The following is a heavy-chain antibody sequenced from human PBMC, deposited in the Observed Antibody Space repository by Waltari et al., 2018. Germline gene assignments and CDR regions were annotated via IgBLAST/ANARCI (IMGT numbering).Heavy chain of an antibody. CDR2: INTNTGNP. CDR3: ARAAQGVTSYYYYGMDV. Sequence: QVQLVQSGSELKKPGASVKVSCKASGYTFTSYAMNWVRQATGHGLEWMGWINTNTGNPTDAQGFTGRFVFSLDTSVSTAYLQISSLKAEDTAVYYCARAAQGVTSYYYYGMDVWGQGTTVTVSS. D-gene: IGHD3-10*01. V-gene: IGHV7-4-1*02. CDR1: GYTFTSYA. J-gene: IGHJ6*02.